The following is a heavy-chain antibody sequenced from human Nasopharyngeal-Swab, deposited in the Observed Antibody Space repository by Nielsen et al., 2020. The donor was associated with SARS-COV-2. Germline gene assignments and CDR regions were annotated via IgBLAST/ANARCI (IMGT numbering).Heavy chain of an antibody. CDR3: ASSPYVMIFGVVERSQDYYYYMDV. Sequence: WVRQAPGQRLEWMGWINAGNGNTKYSQKFQGRVTITRDTSASTAYMELSSLRSEDTAVYYCASSPYVMIFGVVERSQDYYYYMDVWGKGTTVTVSS. V-gene: IGHV1-3*01. J-gene: IGHJ6*03. CDR2: INAGNGNT. D-gene: IGHD3-3*01.